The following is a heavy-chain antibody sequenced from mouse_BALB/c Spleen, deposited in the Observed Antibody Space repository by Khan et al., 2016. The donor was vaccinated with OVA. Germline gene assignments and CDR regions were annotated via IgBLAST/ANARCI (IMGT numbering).Heavy chain of an antibody. V-gene: IGHV1-77*01. CDR3: PRTNYFGYTCAY. J-gene: IGHJ3*01. CDR1: GYTFTDYY. D-gene: IGHD1-2*01. Sequence: QVQLQQSGAELARPGASVKLSCKASGYTFTDYYINWVKQRTGQGLEWIGEISPGSGDTYYNERFKGKATQTADKSSSPGYIQLSSLPSEASAVYFCPRTNYFGYTCAYGCQGTLFNVSS. CDR2: ISPGSGDT.